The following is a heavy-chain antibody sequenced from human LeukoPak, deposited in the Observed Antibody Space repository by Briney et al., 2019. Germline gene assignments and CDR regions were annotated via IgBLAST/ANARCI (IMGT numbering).Heavy chain of an antibody. CDR2: IYHSGRT. Sequence: SETLSLTCTVSGYSISSGYYWGWIRQPPGKGLEWIGSIYHSGRTYYNPSLKSRVTISVDTSKNQFSLKLSSVTAADTAVYYCARDGISGTTSSEFDPWGQGTLVTVSS. CDR1: GYSISSGYY. CDR3: ARDGISGTTSSEFDP. J-gene: IGHJ5*02. V-gene: IGHV4-38-2*02. D-gene: IGHD1-7*01.